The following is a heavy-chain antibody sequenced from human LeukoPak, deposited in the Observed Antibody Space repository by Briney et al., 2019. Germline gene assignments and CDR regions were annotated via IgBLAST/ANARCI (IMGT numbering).Heavy chain of an antibody. CDR1: GGSISSYY. J-gene: IGHJ6*03. CDR2: INHGGST. D-gene: IGHD4-11*01. Sequence: PSETLSLTCTVSGGSISSYYWSWIRQSPGKGLEWIGEINHGGSTNYNPSLKTRVTISVDTSNNFFSLRLRSVTAADTAVYFCARGRVSSSTWYSTYYYFFYMDFWGKGTTVTVSS. V-gene: IGHV4-34*01. CDR3: ARGRVSSSTWYSTYYYFFYMDF.